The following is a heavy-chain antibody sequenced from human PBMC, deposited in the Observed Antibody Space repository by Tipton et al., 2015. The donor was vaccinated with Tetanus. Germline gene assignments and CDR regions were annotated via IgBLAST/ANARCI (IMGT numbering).Heavy chain of an antibody. V-gene: IGHV4-39*01. CDR2: IYYSGST. CDR3: ARVDTAMAGDY. Sequence: TLSLTCTVSGGSISSSSYYWGWIRQPPGKGLEWIGSIYYSGSTYYNPSLKSRVTISVDTSKNQFSLKLSSVTAADTAVYYCARVDTAMAGDYWGRGTLVTVSS. CDR1: GGSISSSSYY. J-gene: IGHJ4*02. D-gene: IGHD5-18*01.